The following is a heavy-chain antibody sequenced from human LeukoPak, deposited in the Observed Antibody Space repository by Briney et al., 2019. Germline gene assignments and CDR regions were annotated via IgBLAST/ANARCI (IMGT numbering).Heavy chain of an antibody. CDR2: ISYDGSNK. Sequence: GGSLRLSCAASGFTFSSYGMHWVRQAPGKGLEWVAVISYDGSNKYYADSVKGRFTISRDNSKNTLYLQMNSLRAEDMAVYYCATDAFDIWGQGTMVTVSS. J-gene: IGHJ3*02. CDR3: ATDAFDI. CDR1: GFTFSSYG. V-gene: IGHV3-30*03.